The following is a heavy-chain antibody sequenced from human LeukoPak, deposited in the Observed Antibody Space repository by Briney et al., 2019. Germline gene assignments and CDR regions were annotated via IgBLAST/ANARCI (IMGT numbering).Heavy chain of an antibody. V-gene: IGHV3-23*01. Sequence: GASLRLSCAASGFTFSNYAMSWVRQAPGKGLEGGSAIFGSGNSTYYADSVKGRFTISRDNSKNTLYLQLNRLRAEDTAVYYCAKWGDYDILTGYYDSDYWGQGTLVTVSS. CDR1: GFTFSNYA. J-gene: IGHJ4*02. CDR2: IFGSGNST. CDR3: AKWGDYDILTGYYDSDY. D-gene: IGHD3-9*01.